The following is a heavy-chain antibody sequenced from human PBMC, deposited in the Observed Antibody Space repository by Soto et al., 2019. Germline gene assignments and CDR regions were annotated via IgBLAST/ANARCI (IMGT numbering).Heavy chain of an antibody. D-gene: IGHD2-15*01. CDR1: GGTFSSYA. J-gene: IGHJ3*02. V-gene: IGHV1-69*01. CDR3: ASWGGAWEIATPGLAFDM. CDR2: IITIFGTA. Sequence: QVQLVKSGAEVKKPRSSVKVSCKASGGTFSSYAISWVRQAPGQGLEWMGGIITIFGTANYAQKCQGRVTMTADESTRTAYMELSSLRSEDTAVYYCASWGGAWEIATPGLAFDMWGQGTMVTVSS.